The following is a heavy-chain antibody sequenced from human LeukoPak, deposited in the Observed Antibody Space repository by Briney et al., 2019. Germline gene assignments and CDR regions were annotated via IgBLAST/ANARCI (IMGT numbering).Heavy chain of an antibody. CDR3: ARWGHYGGNS. Sequence: SETLFLTCTVSGGSISSSSYYWGWIRQPPGKGLEWIGSIYYSGSTYYNPSLKSRVTISVDTSKNQFSLKLSSVTAADTAVYYCARWGHYGGNSWGQGTLVTVSS. D-gene: IGHD4-23*01. V-gene: IGHV4-39*07. CDR2: IYYSGST. CDR1: GGSISSSSYY. J-gene: IGHJ4*02.